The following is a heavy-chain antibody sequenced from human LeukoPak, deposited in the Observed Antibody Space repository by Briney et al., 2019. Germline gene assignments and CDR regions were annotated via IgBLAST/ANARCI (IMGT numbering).Heavy chain of an antibody. J-gene: IGHJ4*02. CDR3: AKDPYYYDSSGYYLPVDY. Sequence: QPGGSLRLSCAASGFTFSSYAMSWVRQAPGKGLEWVSAISGSGGSTYYADSVKGRFTISRDNPKNTLYLQMNSLRAEDTAVYYCAKDPYYYDSSGYYLPVDYWGQGTLVTVSS. V-gene: IGHV3-23*01. CDR2: ISGSGGST. CDR1: GFTFSSYA. D-gene: IGHD3-22*01.